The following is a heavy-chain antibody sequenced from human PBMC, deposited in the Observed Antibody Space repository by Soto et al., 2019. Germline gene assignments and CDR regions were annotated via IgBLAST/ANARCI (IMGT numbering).Heavy chain of an antibody. J-gene: IGHJ6*02. CDR1: GFTFSSYG. CDR3: AKDIKKGFSYYYYGMDV. V-gene: IGHV3-30*18. Sequence: PGGSLRLSCAASGFTFSSYGMHWVRQAPGKGLEWVAVISYDGSNKYYADSVKGRFTISRDNSKNTLYLQMNSLRAEDTAVYYCAKDIKKGFSYYYYGMDVWGQGTSVSVSS. CDR2: ISYDGSNK. D-gene: IGHD3-10*01.